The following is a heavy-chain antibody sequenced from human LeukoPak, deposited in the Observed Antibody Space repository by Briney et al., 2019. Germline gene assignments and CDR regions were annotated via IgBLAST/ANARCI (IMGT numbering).Heavy chain of an antibody. CDR3: ARPGYSSGWFSWFDY. Sequence: SETLSLTCTVSGGSISSSSYYWGWIRQPPGKGPEWIGSIYYSGSTYYNPSLKSRVTISVDTSKNQFSLKLSSVTAADTAVYYCARPGYSSGWFSWFDYWGQGTLVTVSS. CDR1: GGSISSSSYY. CDR2: IYYSGST. J-gene: IGHJ4*02. D-gene: IGHD6-19*01. V-gene: IGHV4-39*01.